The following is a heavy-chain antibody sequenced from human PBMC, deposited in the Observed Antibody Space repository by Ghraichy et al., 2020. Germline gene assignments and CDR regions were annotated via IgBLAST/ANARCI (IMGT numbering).Heavy chain of an antibody. CDR3: ARFKWRWLQLGDAFDI. D-gene: IGHD5-24*01. J-gene: IGHJ3*02. CDR2: MNPNSGNT. CDR1: GYTFTSYD. V-gene: IGHV1-8*01. Sequence: ASVKVSCKASGYTFTSYDINWVRQATGQGLEWMGWMNPNSGNTGYAQKFQGRVTMTRNTSISTAYMELSSLRSEDTAVYYCARFKWRWLQLGDAFDIWGQGTMVTVSS.